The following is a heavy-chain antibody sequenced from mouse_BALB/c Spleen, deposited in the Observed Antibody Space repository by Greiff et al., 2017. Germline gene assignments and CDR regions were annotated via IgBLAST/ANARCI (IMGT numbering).Heavy chain of an antibody. CDR3: ASVGNYGV. CDR2: INPGSGGT. D-gene: IGHD2-1*01. Sequence: QVQLQQSGAELVRPGTSVKVSCKASGYAFTNYLIEWVKQRPGQGLEWIGVINPGSGGTNYNEKFKGKATLTADKSSSTAYMQLSSLTSDDSAVYFCASVGNYGVWGQGTLVTVSA. V-gene: IGHV1-54*01. J-gene: IGHJ3*01. CDR1: GYAFTNYL.